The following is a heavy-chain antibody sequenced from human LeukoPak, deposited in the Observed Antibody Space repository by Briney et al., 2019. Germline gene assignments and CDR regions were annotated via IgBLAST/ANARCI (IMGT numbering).Heavy chain of an antibody. CDR3: ARDMVLDAFDI. V-gene: IGHV4-34*01. CDR2: INHSGST. J-gene: IGHJ3*02. D-gene: IGHD3-10*01. CDR1: GGSFSGYY. Sequence: SETLSLTCAVHGGSFSGYYWSWIRQPPGKGLEWIGEINHSGSTNYNPSLKSRVTISVDTSKNQFSLKLSSVTAADTAVYYCARDMVLDAFDIWGQGTMVTVSS.